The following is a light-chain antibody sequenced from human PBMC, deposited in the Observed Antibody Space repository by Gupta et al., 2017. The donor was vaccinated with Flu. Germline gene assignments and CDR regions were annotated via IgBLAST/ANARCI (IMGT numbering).Light chain of an antibody. CDR1: QGVSSD. CDR2: GAS. J-gene: IGKJ1*01. CDR3: QQYNNWPPVT. Sequence: EIVLTQSPATLSVSPGERATLSCRASQGVSSDLAWYQQRPGQPPRLLIYGASTRPTGIPARFGGSGSGTEFTLTISSLQSEDFAVYYCQQYNNWPPVTFGQGTKVEIK. V-gene: IGKV3-15*01.